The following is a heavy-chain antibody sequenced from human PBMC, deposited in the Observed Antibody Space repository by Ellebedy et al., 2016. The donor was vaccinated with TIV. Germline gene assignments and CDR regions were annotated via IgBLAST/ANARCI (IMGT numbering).Heavy chain of an antibody. CDR2: ISHTGSRT. CDR3: AKGRGGGSDSSAPRYYFDY. CDR1: GFTFSSYA. Sequence: GESMKISCAASGFTFSSYAMSWVRQAPGKGLEWVSTISHTGSRTYYADSVEGRFNISRDNSKKTLYLQMHSLRAEDTSIYYCAKGRGGGSDSSAPRYYFDYWGLGTLVTVSS. J-gene: IGHJ4*02. V-gene: IGHV3-23*01. D-gene: IGHD3-22*01.